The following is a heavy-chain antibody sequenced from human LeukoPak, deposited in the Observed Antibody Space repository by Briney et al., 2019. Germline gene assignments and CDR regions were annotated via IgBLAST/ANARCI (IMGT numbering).Heavy chain of an antibody. CDR2: IYPGDSDT. CDR1: GYSFTSYW. J-gene: IGHJ6*04. D-gene: IGHD6-13*01. Sequence: GESLKISCKGSGYSFTSYWIGWVRQMPGKGLEWMGIIYPGDSDTRYSPSFQGQVTISADKSISTAYLQWSSPKASDTAMYYCARRGKYSSSWPPYYYYGMDVWGKGTTVTVSS. V-gene: IGHV5-51*01. CDR3: ARRGKYSSSWPPYYYYGMDV.